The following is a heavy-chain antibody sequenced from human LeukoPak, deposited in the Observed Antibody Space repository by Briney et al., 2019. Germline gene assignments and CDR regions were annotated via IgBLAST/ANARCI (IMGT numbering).Heavy chain of an antibody. J-gene: IGHJ4*02. V-gene: IGHV3-74*01. Sequence: PGGSLRLSCAASGFTFINSWMNWVRQAPGKGLLWVSRINTDGSSTTYADSVKGRFTISRDNAKNTLYLQMNSLRAEDTGVYYCATQAGITIFGRYFDYWGQGTLVTVSS. CDR1: GFTFINSW. CDR2: INTDGSST. D-gene: IGHD3-3*01. CDR3: ATQAGITIFGRYFDY.